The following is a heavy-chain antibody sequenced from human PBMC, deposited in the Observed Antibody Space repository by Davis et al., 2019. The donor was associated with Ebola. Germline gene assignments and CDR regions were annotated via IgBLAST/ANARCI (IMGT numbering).Heavy chain of an antibody. CDR3: ARDRVADHDFWRGYYFYGMDV. Sequence: GESLKISCAASGFTFSSHGMHWVRQAPGKGLEWVAVIWYDGSNKYYADSVEGRFTISRDNSKNTLYLQRNSLRAEDTAVYYCARDRVADHDFWRGYYFYGMDVWGQGTTVTVSS. D-gene: IGHD3-3*01. J-gene: IGHJ6*02. V-gene: IGHV3-33*01. CDR1: GFTFSSHG. CDR2: IWYDGSNK.